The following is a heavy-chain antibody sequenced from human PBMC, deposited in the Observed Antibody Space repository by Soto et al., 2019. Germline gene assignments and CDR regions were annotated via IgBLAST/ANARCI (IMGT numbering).Heavy chain of an antibody. J-gene: IGHJ4*02. D-gene: IGHD4-17*01. CDR1: GGSFSGYY. CDR2: INHSGST. CDR3: ARFYGGNYFDY. V-gene: IGHV4-34*01. Sequence: QVQLQQWGAGLLKPSETLSLTCAVYGGSFSGYYWSWIRQPPGKGLEWSGEINHSGSTNYNPSLKCRVTISVDTTKNQFSLKLSSVTAADTAVYYCARFYGGNYFDYWGQGTLVTVSS.